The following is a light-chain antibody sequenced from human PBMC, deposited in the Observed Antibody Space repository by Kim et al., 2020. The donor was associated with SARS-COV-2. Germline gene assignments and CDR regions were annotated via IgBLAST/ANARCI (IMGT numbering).Light chain of an antibody. CDR3: NSRDTSDNHLYV. J-gene: IGLJ1*01. Sequence: GKADRITSQGDSLRIYNASGYQQKPGQAPVLVIYGKNNRPSGIPDRFSGSSSGNTASLTITGAQAEDEADYYCNSRDTSDNHLYVFGTGTQLTVL. CDR2: GKN. CDR1: SLRIYN. V-gene: IGLV3-19*01.